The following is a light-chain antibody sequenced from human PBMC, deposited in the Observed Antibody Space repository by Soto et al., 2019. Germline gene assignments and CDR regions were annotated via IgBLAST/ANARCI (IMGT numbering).Light chain of an antibody. Sequence: DIQMPQSPSSLSASVGDRVTITCRASQDIKNYLVWFQQKPGRAPQSLISGASTLQSGVPSKFSGSGSGTDFTLTISSLQPEDVATYYCQRSYVYPYAFGQGTKLEIK. J-gene: IGKJ2*01. V-gene: IGKV1-16*02. CDR2: GAS. CDR3: QRSYVYPYA. CDR1: QDIKNY.